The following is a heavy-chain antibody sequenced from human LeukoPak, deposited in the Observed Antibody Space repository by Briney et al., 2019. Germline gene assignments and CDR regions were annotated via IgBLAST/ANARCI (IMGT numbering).Heavy chain of an antibody. Sequence: SVTVSYKVCGYTFTAYYMHWVRQAPGQAREGMGWINPNYSCKNYAGKWQGRVTMTRDTYISIVYMELGTLSYDDTAMYSCARGTGSSWFDPWGQGTLVTVPS. J-gene: IGHJ5*02. V-gene: IGHV1-2*02. D-gene: IGHD1-7*01. CDR2: INPNYSCK. CDR1: GYTFTAYY. CDR3: ARGTGSSWFDP.